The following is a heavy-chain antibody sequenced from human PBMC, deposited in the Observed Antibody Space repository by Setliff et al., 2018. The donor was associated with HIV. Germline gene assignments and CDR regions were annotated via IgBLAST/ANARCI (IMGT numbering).Heavy chain of an antibody. Sequence: KPSETLSLTCIVSGGSINSYYWGWIRQPPGKGLEWIGSIYHNGSTYYNPSLKSRVTISVDTSKNQFSLKLSSVTAADTAVYYCARASTRIGYDSSGYPFDYWGQGTLVTVSS. V-gene: IGHV4-39*07. CDR1: GGSINSYY. CDR3: ARASTRIGYDSSGYPFDY. D-gene: IGHD3-22*01. CDR2: IYHNGST. J-gene: IGHJ4*02.